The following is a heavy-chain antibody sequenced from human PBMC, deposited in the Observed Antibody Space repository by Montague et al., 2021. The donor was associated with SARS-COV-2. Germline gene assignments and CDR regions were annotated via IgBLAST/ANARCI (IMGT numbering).Heavy chain of an antibody. V-gene: IGHV4-61*09. CDR3: ARDRRGMAMAGRAYYYYYMDV. CDR1: GASISSANDY. J-gene: IGHJ6*03. D-gene: IGHD6-19*01. Sequence: TLSLTCSVSGASISSANDYWTWIRQPAGKVLEWIGHISTSGSSSYNPSLKSRVTIILDTSKQQFSLELTSVTAADTAVYYCARDRRGMAMAGRAYYYYYMDVWGKGTTVTVSS. CDR2: ISTSGSS.